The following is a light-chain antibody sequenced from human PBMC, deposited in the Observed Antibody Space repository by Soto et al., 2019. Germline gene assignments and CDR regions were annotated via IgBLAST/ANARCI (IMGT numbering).Light chain of an antibody. CDR2: GAS. J-gene: IGKJ4*01. V-gene: IGKV3-20*01. CDR1: QSVSSRY. Sequence: EIVLTQSPGTLSLSPGERATLSCRASQSVSSRYLAWYQQKPGQAPRLLIYGASSRAAGIPDRFSGSGSGTDFTLSIRRLEPADFAVYYCQQYGSSPPLTFGGGTKVEIK. CDR3: QQYGSSPPLT.